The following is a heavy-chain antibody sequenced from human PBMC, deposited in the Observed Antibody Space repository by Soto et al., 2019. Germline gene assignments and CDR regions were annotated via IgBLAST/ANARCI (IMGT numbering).Heavy chain of an antibody. CDR3: ARVYYGSGIIEY. CDR1: SASISSSSYT. CDR2: IYYSGTT. Sequence: SETLSLTCTVSSASISSSSYTWGWIRQPPGKGLEWIGSIYYSGTTYYNPSLNSRVTVSVDTSKNQFSLKVTSVTAADTAVYYCARVYYGSGIIEYWGQGTLVTVSS. V-gene: IGHV4-39*01. D-gene: IGHD3-10*01. J-gene: IGHJ4*02.